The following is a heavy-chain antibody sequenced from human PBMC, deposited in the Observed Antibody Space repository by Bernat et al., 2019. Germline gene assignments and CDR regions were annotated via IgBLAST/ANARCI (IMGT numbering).Heavy chain of an antibody. V-gene: IGHV3-43*01. CDR3: AKDGIVATMDYFDY. J-gene: IGHJ4*02. D-gene: IGHD5-12*01. CDR2: ISWDGGST. CDR1: GFTFDDYT. Sequence: EVQLVESGGVVVQPGGSLRLSCAASGFTFDDYTMHWVRQAPGKGLEWVSLISWDGGSTYYADSVKDRFTISRDNSKNSLYLQMNSLRTEDTALYYCAKDGIVATMDYFDYWGQGTLVTVSS.